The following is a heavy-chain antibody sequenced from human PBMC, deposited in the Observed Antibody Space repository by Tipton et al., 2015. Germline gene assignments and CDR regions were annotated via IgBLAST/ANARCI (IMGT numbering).Heavy chain of an antibody. CDR2: IKPDGSES. V-gene: IGHV3-7*01. CDR3: VKESPGGLQYFQH. Sequence: GSLRLSCEASGFSFSNYWMTWVRQAPGKGLEWVANIKPDGSESYYLESVKGRFTFSRDNAKNSLYLQMNRLRAEDTAVYYCVKESPGGLQYFQHWGQGTLVTVSS. CDR1: GFSFSNYW. D-gene: IGHD5-12*01. J-gene: IGHJ1*01.